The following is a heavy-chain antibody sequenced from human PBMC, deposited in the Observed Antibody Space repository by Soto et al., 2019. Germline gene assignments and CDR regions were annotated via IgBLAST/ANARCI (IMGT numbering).Heavy chain of an antibody. V-gene: IGHV4-59*08. CDR3: ANGFFFQAEDGIRDL. D-gene: IGHD2-8*01. Sequence: WKRQLPGKGLEWIRYIYYNVKTHYNPSLKSRLTISVDTSKIQFSLKLSSVTAADTAVYYCANGFFFQAEDGIRDL. CDR2: IYYNVKT. J-gene: IGHJ2*01.